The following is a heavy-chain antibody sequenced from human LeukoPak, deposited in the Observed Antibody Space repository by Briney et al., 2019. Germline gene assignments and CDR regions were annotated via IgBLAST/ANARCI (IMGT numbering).Heavy chain of an antibody. CDR2: ISGSGDNT. D-gene: IGHD3-22*01. CDR1: GFTFSPVW. CDR3: AKGSYYDSSGSFYFDY. J-gene: IGHJ4*02. V-gene: IGHV3-23*01. Sequence: PGGSLRLSCAASGFTFSPVWMHWVRQAPGKGLEWVSGISGSGDNTYYADSVKGRFTISRDNSKNTLYVQVNSLGTEDTAAYYCAKGSYYDSSGSFYFDYWGQGTLVTVSS.